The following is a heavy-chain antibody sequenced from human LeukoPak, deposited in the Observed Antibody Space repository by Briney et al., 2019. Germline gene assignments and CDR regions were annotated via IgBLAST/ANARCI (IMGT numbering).Heavy chain of an antibody. CDR2: ISGSGGST. J-gene: IGHJ4*02. CDR3: AKGEQLWTTSSFDY. D-gene: IGHD5-18*01. Sequence: GGSLRLSCAASRFTFSSYAMSWVRQAPGKGLEWVSAISGSGGSTYYADSVKGRLTISRDNSKNTLYLQMNSLRAEDTAVYYCAKGEQLWTTSSFDYWGQGTLVTVSS. V-gene: IGHV3-23*01. CDR1: RFTFSSYA.